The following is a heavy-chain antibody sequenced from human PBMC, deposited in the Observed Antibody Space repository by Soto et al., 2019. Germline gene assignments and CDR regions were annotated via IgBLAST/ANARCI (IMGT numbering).Heavy chain of an antibody. CDR1: GFTFSSYA. J-gene: IGHJ4*02. V-gene: IGHV3-30-3*01. CDR3: AREKGGSGSYFIDY. Sequence: QVQLVESGGGVVQPGRSLRLSCAASGFTFSSYAMHWVRQAPGKGLEWVAVISYDGSNKYYADSVKGRFTISRDNSKNTLYLQMNSLRAEDTAVYYCAREKGGSGSYFIDYWGQGTLVTVSS. CDR2: ISYDGSNK. D-gene: IGHD1-26*01.